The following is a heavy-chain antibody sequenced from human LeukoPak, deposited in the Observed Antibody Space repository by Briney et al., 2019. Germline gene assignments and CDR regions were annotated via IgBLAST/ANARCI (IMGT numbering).Heavy chain of an antibody. CDR2: IYTSGST. V-gene: IGHV4-4*07. J-gene: IGHJ4*02. CDR3: ARHRIAPRFGELLYFDY. Sequence: SETLSLTCTVSGGSISSYYWSWIRQPAGKGLEWIGRIYTSGSTNYNPSLKSRVTMSVDTSKNQFSLKLSSVTAADTAVYYCARHRIAPRFGELLYFDYWGQGTLVTVSS. D-gene: IGHD3-10*01. CDR1: GGSISSYY.